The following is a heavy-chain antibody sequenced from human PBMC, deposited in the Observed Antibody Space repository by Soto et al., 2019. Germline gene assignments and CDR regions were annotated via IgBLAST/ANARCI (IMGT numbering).Heavy chain of an antibody. CDR2: INHSGST. J-gene: IGHJ3*02. D-gene: IGHD3-3*01. Sequence: QVQLQQWGAGLLKPSETLSLTCAVYGGSFSGYYWSWIRQPPGKGLEWIGEINHSGSTNYNPSLKRRVTISVDTAKNQFSLKLSSVTAADTAVYYCARGVGGVAYSVIDIWGQGTMVTVSS. CDR3: ARGVGGVAYSVIDI. V-gene: IGHV4-34*01. CDR1: GGSFSGYY.